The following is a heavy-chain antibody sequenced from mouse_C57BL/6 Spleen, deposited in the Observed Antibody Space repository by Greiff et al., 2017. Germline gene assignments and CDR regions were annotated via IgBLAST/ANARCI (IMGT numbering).Heavy chain of an antibody. Sequence: VQLQQSGAELVRPGTSVKVSCKASGYAFTNYLIEWVKQRPGQGLEWIGVINPGSGGTNYNEKFKGKATLTADKSSSTAYMQLSSLTSEDSAVYVSARKGYYDRDYAMDYWGQGTSVTVSA. J-gene: IGHJ4*01. D-gene: IGHD2-4*01. V-gene: IGHV1-54*01. CDR3: ARKGYYDRDYAMDY. CDR1: GYAFTNYL. CDR2: INPGSGGT.